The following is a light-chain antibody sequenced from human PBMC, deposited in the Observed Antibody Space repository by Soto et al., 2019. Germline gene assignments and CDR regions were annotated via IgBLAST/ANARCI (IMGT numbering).Light chain of an antibody. V-gene: IGKV1-5*01. CDR1: QTISSW. CDR2: DAS. Sequence: DIQMTQSPSTLSGSVVDRVTITCRASQTISSWLAWYQQKPGKAPELLIYDASTLESGVPSRFSGSGSGTEFSLTISSLQPDDFATFYCQQYSSFSRTFGQGTKVDIK. J-gene: IGKJ1*01. CDR3: QQYSSFSRT.